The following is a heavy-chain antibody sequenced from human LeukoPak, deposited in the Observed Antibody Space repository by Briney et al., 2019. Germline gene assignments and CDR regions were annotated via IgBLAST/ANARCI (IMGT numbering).Heavy chain of an antibody. Sequence: ASVKVSCKASGYTFTSYYMHWVRQAPGQGLEWMGWINPNSGGTNYAQKFQGRVTMTRDTSISTAYMELSRLRSDDTAVYYCARDSWELPFFDYWGQGTLVTVSS. CDR2: INPNSGGT. CDR1: GYTFTSYY. V-gene: IGHV1-2*02. CDR3: ARDSWELPFFDY. J-gene: IGHJ4*02. D-gene: IGHD1-26*01.